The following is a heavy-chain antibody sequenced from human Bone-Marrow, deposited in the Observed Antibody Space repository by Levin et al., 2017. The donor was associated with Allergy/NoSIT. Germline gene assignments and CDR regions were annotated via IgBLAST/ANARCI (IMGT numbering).Heavy chain of an antibody. D-gene: IGHD6-19*01. CDR3: ATDSSGWSPGGY. J-gene: IGHJ4*02. V-gene: IGHV1-3*01. Sequence: ASVKVSCKASGYSFTDYAIHWVRQAPGQRFEWMGWIYPVNGDTKYSQKLQGRVTITTDTSAKTAYMEVSSLTSEDTALYYCATDSSGWSPGGYWGQGTLVTVSS. CDR2: IYPVNGDT. CDR1: GYSFTDYA.